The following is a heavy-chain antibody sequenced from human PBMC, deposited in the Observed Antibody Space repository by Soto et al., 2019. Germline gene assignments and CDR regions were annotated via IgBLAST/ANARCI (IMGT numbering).Heavy chain of an antibody. CDR3: ARDKGGAALKGSGMDV. CDR1: GGSIGSRDYY. Sequence: QVQVQESGPGLVKPSQTLSLKCSVSGGSIGSRDYYWSWIRQHPEKVLEWIGSIYYNGNTDYNPSLRGRPTISLDTSRNEFSLKLTSVTAADTAVYYCARDKGGAALKGSGMDVWGQGTTVTVS. J-gene: IGHJ6*02. D-gene: IGHD3-10*01. V-gene: IGHV4-31*02. CDR2: IYYNGNT.